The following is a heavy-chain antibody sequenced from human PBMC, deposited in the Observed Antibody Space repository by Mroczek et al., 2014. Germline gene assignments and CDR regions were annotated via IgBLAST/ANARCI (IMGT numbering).Heavy chain of an antibody. J-gene: IGHJ6*03. Sequence: QVQLVQSGAEVKKPGASVKVSCKASGYTFTGYYMHWVRQAPGQGLEWMGWINPNSGGTNYAQKFQGRVTMTRDTSISTAYMELSRLRSDDTAVYYCAREPYCSSTSCYLRPYYYYYMDVWGKGDHGSPVSS. V-gene: IGHV1-2*02. D-gene: IGHD2-2*01. CDR1: GYTFTGYY. CDR2: INPNSGGT. CDR3: AREPYCSSTSCYLRPYYYYYMDV.